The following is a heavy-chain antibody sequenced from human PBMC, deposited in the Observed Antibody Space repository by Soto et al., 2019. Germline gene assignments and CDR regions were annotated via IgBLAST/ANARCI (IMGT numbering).Heavy chain of an antibody. CDR2: VYYSGST. Sequence: SETLSLTCTVSGGSISSGGYYWSWIRQHPGKGLEWIGYVYYSGSTYYNPALKSRVTISVDTSKNRFSLKLSSVTAADPAVYYCARAPPYYYDSSGYSWDYYYGMDVWGQGTTVTVSS. J-gene: IGHJ6*02. CDR1: GGSISSGGYY. V-gene: IGHV4-31*03. CDR3: ARAPPYYYDSSGYSWDYYYGMDV. D-gene: IGHD3-22*01.